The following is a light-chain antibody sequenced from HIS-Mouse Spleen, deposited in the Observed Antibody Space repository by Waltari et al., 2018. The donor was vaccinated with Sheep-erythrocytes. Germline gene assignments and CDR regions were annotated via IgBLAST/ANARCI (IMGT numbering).Light chain of an antibody. Sequence: SYELTQPPSVSVSLGQTASITCSGDQLGDKYACWYQQKPGQSPVLVIYQDSKRPSGIPERFSGSNSGNTATLTISGTQAMDEADYYCQAWDSSTAVFGGGTKLTVL. V-gene: IGLV3-1*01. CDR2: QDS. CDR1: QLGDKY. J-gene: IGLJ2*01. CDR3: QAWDSSTAV.